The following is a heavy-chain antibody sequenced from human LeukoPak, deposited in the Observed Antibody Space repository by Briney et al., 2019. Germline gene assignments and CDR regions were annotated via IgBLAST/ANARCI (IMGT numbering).Heavy chain of an antibody. CDR3: ARDSIVDGAFDI. D-gene: IGHD2-21*01. CDR1: GFTFSSYE. Sequence: PGGSLRLSCAASGFTFSSYEMNRVRQAPGKGLEWVSYISSRGTTIYNADSVKGRFTISRDNAKNSLYLQMNSLRAEDTAVYYCARDSIVDGAFDIWGQGTMVTVSS. CDR2: ISSRGTTI. V-gene: IGHV3-48*03. J-gene: IGHJ3*02.